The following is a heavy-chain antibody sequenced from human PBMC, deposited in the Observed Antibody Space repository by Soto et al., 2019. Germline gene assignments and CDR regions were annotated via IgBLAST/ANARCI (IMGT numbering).Heavy chain of an antibody. J-gene: IGHJ5*02. V-gene: IGHV4-59*08. CDR2: TDYSGNT. Sequence: PSETLSLTCTVSSDSISSYYWIWIRQSPGKGLEWIGYTDYSGNTNYNPSLKSRVTISGDTSKNQFSLKLSSVTAADTAVYYCARLGILTGYPRWFDPWGQGTLVTVSS. D-gene: IGHD3-9*01. CDR3: ARLGILTGYPRWFDP. CDR1: SDSISSYY.